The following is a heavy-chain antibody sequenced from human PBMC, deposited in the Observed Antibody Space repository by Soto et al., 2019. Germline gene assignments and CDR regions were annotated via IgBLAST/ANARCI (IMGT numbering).Heavy chain of an antibody. CDR2: ISGSGGST. V-gene: IGHV3-23*01. J-gene: IGHJ4*02. Sequence: EVQLLESGGGLVQPGGSLRLSCAASGVTFSSYAMSWVRPAPGKGLEWVSAISGSGGSTYYVDSLKGRFTISRDNSKNKLYVQMNSLRAEDTAVYYCADDLGAAGTGLDYWGQGTLVTDSS. CDR1: GVTFSSYA. D-gene: IGHD6-13*01. CDR3: ADDLGAAGTGLDY.